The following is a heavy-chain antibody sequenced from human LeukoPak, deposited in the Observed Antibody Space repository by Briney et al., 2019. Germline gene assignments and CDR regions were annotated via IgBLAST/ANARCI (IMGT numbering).Heavy chain of an antibody. Sequence: PSETLSLTCGVSDYPITGGYYWAWIGQPPGKGLEWIGSIYHSGSTYYNPSLKSRVIISVDTSKNQFSLKLSSVTAADTAVYYCARLLDYRARNFDHWGQGTLVTVSS. CDR3: ARLLDYRARNFDH. V-gene: IGHV4-38-2*01. CDR1: DYPITGGYY. CDR2: IYHSGST. J-gene: IGHJ4*02. D-gene: IGHD4-17*01.